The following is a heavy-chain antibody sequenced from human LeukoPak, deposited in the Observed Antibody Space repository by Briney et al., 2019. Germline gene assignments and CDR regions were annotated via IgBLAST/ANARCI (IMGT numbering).Heavy chain of an antibody. Sequence: GASVKVSCKASGYTFTSYAMHWVRQAPGQRLEWMGWINAGNGNTKYSQKFQGRVTITRDTSASTAYMELSSLRSEDTAVYYCARDGEKEAYYDFWSGYSYTRFDPWGQGTLVTVSS. CDR3: ARDGEKEAYYDFWSGYSYTRFDP. D-gene: IGHD3-3*01. CDR1: GYTFTSYA. CDR2: INAGNGNT. V-gene: IGHV1-3*01. J-gene: IGHJ5*02.